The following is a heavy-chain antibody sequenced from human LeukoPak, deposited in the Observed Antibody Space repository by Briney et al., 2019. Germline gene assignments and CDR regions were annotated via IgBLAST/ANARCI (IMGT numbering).Heavy chain of an antibody. CDR3: AKGGLSYYYYMDV. D-gene: IGHD2-15*01. CDR2: ISWNGGST. Sequence: GGSLRLSCAASGFTFDDYAMHWVRQAPGKGLEWVSLISWNGGSTYYADSVKGRFTISGDNSKNSLYLQMNSLRAEDTALYYCAKGGLSYYYYMDVWGKGTTVTISS. CDR1: GFTFDDYA. J-gene: IGHJ6*03. V-gene: IGHV3-43D*03.